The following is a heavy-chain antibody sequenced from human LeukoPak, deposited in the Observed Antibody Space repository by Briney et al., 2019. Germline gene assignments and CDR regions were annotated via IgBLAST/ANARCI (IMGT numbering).Heavy chain of an antibody. V-gene: IGHV1-69*01. CDR3: AGAQQHLGRNTYYKMQV. D-gene: IGHD6-13*01. CDR1: VGTFLRYA. J-gene: IGHJ6*03. Sequence: SVTVSCKASVGTFLRYAFSWVRQAPGKGREGLRVVIPFFGAADYAQKFQARPTIPPDESTNTAYMELSSLRSEDTAVYYCAGAQQHLGRNTYYKMQVWAKGTAVTVSS. CDR2: VIPFFGAA.